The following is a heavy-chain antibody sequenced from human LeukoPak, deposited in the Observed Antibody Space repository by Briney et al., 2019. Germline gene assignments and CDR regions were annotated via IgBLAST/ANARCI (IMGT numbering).Heavy chain of an antibody. J-gene: IGHJ4*02. CDR1: GYTFTSYD. CDR3: ARDFRLRPDY. V-gene: IGHV1-18*01. CDR2: ISAYNGNT. D-gene: IGHD4-17*01. Sequence: ASVKVSCKASGYTFTSYDINWVRQATGQWLEWMGWISAYNGNTNYAQKLQGRVTMTTDTSTSTAYMELRSLRSDDTAVYYCARDFRLRPDYWGQGTLVTVSS.